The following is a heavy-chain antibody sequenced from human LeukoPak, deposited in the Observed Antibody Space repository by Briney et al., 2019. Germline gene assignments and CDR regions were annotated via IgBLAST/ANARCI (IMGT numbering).Heavy chain of an antibody. CDR1: GFTFSGYS. CDR2: ISSSGSTI. Sequence: GGSLRLSCAASGFTFSGYSMNWVRQAPGKGLEWVSYISSSGSTIYYADSVKGRFTISRDNAKNSLYLQMNSLRAEDTAVYYCARGPVSLYYYDSSGYGDYWGQGTLVTVSS. V-gene: IGHV3-48*04. D-gene: IGHD3-22*01. CDR3: ARGPVSLYYYDSSGYGDY. J-gene: IGHJ4*02.